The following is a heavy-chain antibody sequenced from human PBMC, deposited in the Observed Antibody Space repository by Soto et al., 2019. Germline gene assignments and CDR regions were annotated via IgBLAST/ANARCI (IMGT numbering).Heavy chain of an antibody. V-gene: IGHV3-23*01. Sequence: ESGGDVVRPGGSLRLSCAASGFTFSSYAMGWVRQAPGKGLEWVAGVSRAGTYTFYADSVRGRFSISRDNSLDTVDLYMNALRGDDTAVYFCVKYTVTEDLGESWGQGTLVSVSS. J-gene: IGHJ5*02. CDR2: VSRAGTYT. D-gene: IGHD3-16*01. CDR1: GFTFSSYA. CDR3: VKYTVTEDLGES.